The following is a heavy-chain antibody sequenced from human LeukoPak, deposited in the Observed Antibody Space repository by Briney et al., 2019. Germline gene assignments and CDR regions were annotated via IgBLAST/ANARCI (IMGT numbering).Heavy chain of an antibody. V-gene: IGHV3-9*01. CDR2: ISWNSGSI. Sequence: PGGSLRLSCAASGFTFDDYAMHWVRQAPGKGLEWVSGISWNSGSIGYADSVKGRFTISRDNAKNSLYLQMNSLRAEDTALYYCAKGSCSSTSCYSYDYWGQGTLVTVSS. CDR3: AKGSCSSTSCYSYDY. CDR1: GFTFDDYA. J-gene: IGHJ4*02. D-gene: IGHD2-2*01.